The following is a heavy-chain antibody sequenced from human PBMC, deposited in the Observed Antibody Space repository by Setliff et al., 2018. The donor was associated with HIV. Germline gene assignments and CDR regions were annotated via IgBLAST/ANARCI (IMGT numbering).Heavy chain of an antibody. CDR1: GASISSGSYY. J-gene: IGHJ4*02. CDR3: ARDPVITMMVGPRFYFDY. Sequence: SETLSLTCTVYGASISSGSYYWSWIRQPAGKGLEWIGRIFSSGSTSYNPSLKSRVTMSVDTSKNQFSLRLSSVTAADTAVYYCARDPVITMMVGPRFYFDYWGQGRLVTVSS. CDR2: IFSSGST. D-gene: IGHD3-22*01. V-gene: IGHV4-61*02.